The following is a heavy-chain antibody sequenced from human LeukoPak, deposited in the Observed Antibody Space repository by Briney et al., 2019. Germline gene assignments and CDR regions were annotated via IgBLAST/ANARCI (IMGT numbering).Heavy chain of an antibody. CDR2: IYPGDSDT. CDR1: GYNFTSYW. Sequence: GESLKISCKGSGYNFTSYWIGWARQMPGKGLEWMGIIYPGDSDTRYSPSFQGQVTISVDKSISTAYLQWSSLKASDTAMYYCARRYCSGGSCYYFDSWGQGTLVTVSS. V-gene: IGHV5-51*01. D-gene: IGHD2-15*01. J-gene: IGHJ4*02. CDR3: ARRYCSGGSCYYFDS.